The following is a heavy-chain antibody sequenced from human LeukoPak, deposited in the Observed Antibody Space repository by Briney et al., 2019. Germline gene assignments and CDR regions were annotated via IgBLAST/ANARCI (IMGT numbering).Heavy chain of an antibody. CDR2: ISGSGGST. Sequence: GGTLRLSCAASGFTFSSHAISWVRQAPGKGLEWVSGISGSGGSTYYADSVTGRFTISRDNSKNTLYLQMNSLTVEDTAVYYCAKSRRSGWSSFDYWGQGTLVTVSS. J-gene: IGHJ4*02. CDR3: AKSRRSGWSSFDY. CDR1: GFTFSSHA. V-gene: IGHV3-23*01. D-gene: IGHD6-19*01.